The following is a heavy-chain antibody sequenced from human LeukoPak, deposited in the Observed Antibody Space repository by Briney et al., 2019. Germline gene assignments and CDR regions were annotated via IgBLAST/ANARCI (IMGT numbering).Heavy chain of an antibody. V-gene: IGHV4-39*07. CDR1: GGSLSSSSYY. CDR3: ARWQLSAAGTNY. CDR2: IYYSGST. Sequence: SETLSLTSTVSGGSLSSSSYYWGWIRQPPGKGREWIGSIYYSGSTYYNPSLKSRVTISVDTSKNQFSLKLSSVTAADTAVYYCARWQLSAAGTNYWGQGTLVTVSS. J-gene: IGHJ4*02. D-gene: IGHD6-13*01.